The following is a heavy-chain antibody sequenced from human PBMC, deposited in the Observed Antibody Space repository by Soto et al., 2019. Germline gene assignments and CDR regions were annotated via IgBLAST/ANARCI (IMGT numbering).Heavy chain of an antibody. J-gene: IGHJ6*02. CDR2: ISAYNGNT. V-gene: IGHV1-18*01. Sequence: ASVKVSCKASGYTFTSYGISWVRQAPGQGLEWMGWISAYNGNTNYAQKLQGRDTMTTDTSTSTAYMELRSLRSDDTAVYYCARDDGYSSSWYPRNYYGMDVWGQGTTVTVSS. CDR3: ARDDGYSSSWYPRNYYGMDV. CDR1: GYTFTSYG. D-gene: IGHD6-13*01.